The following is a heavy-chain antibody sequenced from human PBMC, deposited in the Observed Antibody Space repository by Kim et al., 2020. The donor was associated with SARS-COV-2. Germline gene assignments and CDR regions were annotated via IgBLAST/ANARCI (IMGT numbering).Heavy chain of an antibody. J-gene: IGHJ4*02. V-gene: IGHV3-7*01. D-gene: IGHD3-10*01. CDR2: IKQDGSEK. CDR3: ARDRRGMVRGVIIYYFDY. Sequence: GGSLRLSCAASGFTFSSYWMSWVRQAPGKGLEWVANIKQDGSEKYYVDSVKGRFTISRDNAKNSLYLQMNSLRAEDTAVYYCARDRRGMVRGVIIYYFDYWGQGTLVTVSS. CDR1: GFTFSSYW.